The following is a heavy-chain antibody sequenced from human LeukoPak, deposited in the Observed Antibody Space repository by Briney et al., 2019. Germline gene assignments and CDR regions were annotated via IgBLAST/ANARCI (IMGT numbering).Heavy chain of an antibody. CDR1: GYTFTGCY. D-gene: IGHD2-15*01. CDR2: INPNSGGT. V-gene: IGHV1-2*02. CDR3: ARDDPVVGVAAFDF. Sequence: GASVKVSCKASGYTFTGCYMHWVRQAPGQGLEWMGWINPNSGGTNYAQKFQGRVTMTRDSSISTAYMELSRLRSDDTAVYYCARDDPVVGVAAFDFWGQGSLVTVSS. J-gene: IGHJ4*02.